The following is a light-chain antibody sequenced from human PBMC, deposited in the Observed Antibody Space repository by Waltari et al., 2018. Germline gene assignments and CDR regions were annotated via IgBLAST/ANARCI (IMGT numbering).Light chain of an antibody. J-gene: IGKJ4*01. CDR3: QQLHTYPLT. Sequence: DIQLTQPPSFLSASVGRRVTVTCRARQDIGTYLAWYQKKPGKAPHLLIYAASSLHTGVPSRFSAGGSGTLFTLTINRLQPEDFATYYCQQLHTYPLTFGGGTEVEL. V-gene: IGKV1-9*01. CDR2: AAS. CDR1: QDIGTY.